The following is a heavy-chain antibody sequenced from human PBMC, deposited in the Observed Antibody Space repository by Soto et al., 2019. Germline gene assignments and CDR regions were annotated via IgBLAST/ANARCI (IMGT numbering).Heavy chain of an antibody. J-gene: IGHJ4*02. CDR1: GGSISSINW. V-gene: IGHV4-4*02. Sequence: PSETLSLTCAVSGGSISSINWWSWVRQPPGKGLEWIGEIYHSGSTNYNPSLKSRVTISVDKSKNQFSLKLSSVTAADTAVYYCARDWQYYGARGYFDYWGQGTLVTVSS. CDR3: ARDWQYYGARGYFDY. CDR2: IYHSGST. D-gene: IGHD3-10*01.